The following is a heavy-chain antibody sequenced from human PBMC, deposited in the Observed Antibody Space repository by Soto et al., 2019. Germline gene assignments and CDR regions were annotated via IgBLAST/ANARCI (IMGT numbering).Heavy chain of an antibody. V-gene: IGHV4-39*07. J-gene: IGHJ4*02. CDR2: IYYSGST. Sequence: PSETLSLTCTVSGDSISSSSYYWDWIRQPPGKGLEWIGSIYYSGSTYYNPSLKSRVTISVDTSKNQFSLKLSSVTAADTAVYYCARVAAAGTYFDYWGQGTLVTVSS. CDR1: GDSISSSSYY. CDR3: ARVAAAGTYFDY. D-gene: IGHD6-13*01.